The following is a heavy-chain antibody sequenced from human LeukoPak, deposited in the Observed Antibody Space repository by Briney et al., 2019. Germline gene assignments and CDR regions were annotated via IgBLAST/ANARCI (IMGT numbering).Heavy chain of an antibody. Sequence: ASVKVSCKVSGYTLTELSMHWVRQAPGKGLEWMGGFDPEDGETIYAQKFQGRVTMTEDTSTDTAYMELSSLRSEDTAVYYCATEGHYYDSSDYYYFDYWGQGTLVTVSS. V-gene: IGHV1-24*01. CDR1: GYTLTELS. J-gene: IGHJ4*02. CDR3: ATEGHYYDSSDYYYFDY. CDR2: FDPEDGET. D-gene: IGHD3-22*01.